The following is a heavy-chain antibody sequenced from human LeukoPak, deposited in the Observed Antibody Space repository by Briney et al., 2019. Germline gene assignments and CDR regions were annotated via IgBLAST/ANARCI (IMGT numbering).Heavy chain of an antibody. CDR1: GFTFSSYA. CDR3: ATHGSAHYYMDV. J-gene: IGHJ6*03. Sequence: GGSRRLSCAASGFTFSSYAMSWVRQAPGKGLEWVSAISGSGGSTYYADSVEGRFTISRDNSKNTLYLQMNSLRAEDTAVYYCATHGSAHYYMDVWGKGTTVTISS. V-gene: IGHV3-23*01. D-gene: IGHD2-2*03. CDR2: ISGSGGST.